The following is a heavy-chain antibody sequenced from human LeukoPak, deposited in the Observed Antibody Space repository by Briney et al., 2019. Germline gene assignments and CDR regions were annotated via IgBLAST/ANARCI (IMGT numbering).Heavy chain of an antibody. CDR2: ISGCGDST. D-gene: IGHD3-22*01. CDR1: GFTFSSYA. Sequence: GGSLRLSCAASGFTFSSYAMSWVRQAPGKGLEWVSAISGCGDSTYYSDSVKGRFTISRDNSKNTLYVQMNSLRAEDTAVYYCAKPLVSDYYDSSGYWGYWGQGTLVTVSS. V-gene: IGHV3-23*01. CDR3: AKPLVSDYYDSSGYWGY. J-gene: IGHJ4*02.